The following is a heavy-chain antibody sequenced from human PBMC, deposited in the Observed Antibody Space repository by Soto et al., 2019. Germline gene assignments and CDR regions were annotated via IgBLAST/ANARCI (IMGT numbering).Heavy chain of an antibody. CDR2: IKSKADGETK. D-gene: IGHD4-4*01. J-gene: IGHJ5*02. V-gene: IGHV3-15*01. CDR1: GFTFSHAW. CDR3: CVIKRRDNYSTSGYWFDP. Sequence: PGGSLRLSCAASGFTFSHAWMSWVRQAPGKGLEWVGRIKSKADGETKDYGAPVRGRFTISRDDSQDILYLHMNSLRIEDTAVYYCCVIKRRDNYSTSGYWFDPWGPGTLLTVSS.